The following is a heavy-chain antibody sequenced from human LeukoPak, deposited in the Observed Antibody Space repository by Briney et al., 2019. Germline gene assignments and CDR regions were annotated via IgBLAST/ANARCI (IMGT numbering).Heavy chain of an antibody. CDR2: MSAYNGNT. CDR1: GYTFTSYG. V-gene: IGHV1-18*01. D-gene: IGHD3-9*01. CDR3: ASNYYDILTGYYYYYGMDV. J-gene: IGHJ6*02. Sequence: ASVKVSCKASGYTFTSYGISWVRQAPGQGLEWMGWMSAYNGNTNYAQKLQGRVTMTTDTSTSTAYMELRSLRSDDTAVYYCASNYYDILTGYYYYYGMDVWGQGTTVTVSS.